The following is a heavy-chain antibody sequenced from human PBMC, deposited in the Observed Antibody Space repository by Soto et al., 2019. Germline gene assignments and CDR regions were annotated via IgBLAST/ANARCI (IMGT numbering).Heavy chain of an antibody. CDR2: INSDGSST. J-gene: IGHJ3*02. CDR1: GFTFSSYW. Sequence: GGSLRLSCAASGFTFSSYWMHWVRQAPGKGLVWVSRINSDGSSTSYADSVKGRFTISRDNAKNTLYLQMNSLRAEDTAVYYCAREEGTITIFGVALRAFDIWGQGTMVTVSS. CDR3: AREEGTITIFGVALRAFDI. D-gene: IGHD3-3*01. V-gene: IGHV3-74*01.